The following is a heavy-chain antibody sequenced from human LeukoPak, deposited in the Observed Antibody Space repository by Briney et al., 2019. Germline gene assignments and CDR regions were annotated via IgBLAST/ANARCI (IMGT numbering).Heavy chain of an antibody. V-gene: IGHV3-48*01. CDR3: AKTPWDDDAFDI. CDR1: GFTFSSSS. J-gene: IGHJ3*02. D-gene: IGHD1-26*01. CDR2: ISSSSSII. Sequence: PGGSLRLSCAASGFTFSSSSMNWVRKAPGKGLKWFSYISSSSSIIYYADSVKGRFTISRDNSKNTLYLQMNSLRAEDTAVYYCAKTPWDDDAFDIWGQGTMVTVSS.